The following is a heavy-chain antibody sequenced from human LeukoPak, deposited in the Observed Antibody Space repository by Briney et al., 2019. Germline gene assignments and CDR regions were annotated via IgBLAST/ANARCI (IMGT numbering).Heavy chain of an antibody. CDR3: AREGMGAIDDAFDI. V-gene: IGHV4-59*01. D-gene: IGHD1-26*01. Sequence: PSDTLSLTCTVSGDSISSFYWSWFRQPPGKGLEWIGYVYYSGSTDYNPSLKSRVTMSVDMSKNQFSLKLRSVTAADTAVYYCAREGMGAIDDAFDIWGPGTMVTVSS. CDR1: GDSISSFY. CDR2: VYYSGST. J-gene: IGHJ3*02.